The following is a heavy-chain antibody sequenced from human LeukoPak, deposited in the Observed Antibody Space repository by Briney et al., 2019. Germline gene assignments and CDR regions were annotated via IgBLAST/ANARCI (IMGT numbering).Heavy chain of an antibody. V-gene: IGHV1-3*01. J-gene: IGHJ4*02. CDR3: ARDSHYDILTGDGIFDY. D-gene: IGHD3-9*01. Sequence: GASVKVSCKASGYTFTSYAMHWVRQAPGQRLEWMGWINAGIGNTKYSQKFQGRVTITRDTSASTAYMELSSLRSEDTAVYYCARDSHYDILTGDGIFDYWGQGTLVTVSS. CDR1: GYTFTSYA. CDR2: INAGIGNT.